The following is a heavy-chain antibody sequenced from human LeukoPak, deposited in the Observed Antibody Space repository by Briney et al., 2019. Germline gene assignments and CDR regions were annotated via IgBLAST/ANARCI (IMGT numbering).Heavy chain of an antibody. D-gene: IGHD3-10*01. Sequence: PGGSLRLSCAASGFTFSSYAMHRVRQAPGKGLEWVAVISYDGSNKYYADSVKGRFTISRDNSKNTLYLQMNSLRAEDTAVYYCARGATYYYGSGSSQFDYWGQGTLVTVSS. CDR3: ARGATYYYGSGSSQFDY. CDR1: GFTFSSYA. CDR2: ISYDGSNK. J-gene: IGHJ4*02. V-gene: IGHV3-30*04.